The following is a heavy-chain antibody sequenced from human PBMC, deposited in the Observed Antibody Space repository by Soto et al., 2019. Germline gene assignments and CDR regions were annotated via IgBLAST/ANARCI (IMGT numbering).Heavy chain of an antibody. CDR2: IYYSGST. Sequence: SETLSLTCTVSDGSISGGDFYWTWIRQPPGKALEWIGFIYYSGSTYHNPSLKSRVSISVDTSKNQFSLKLSSVTAADTAVYYCARAIVVGVAPPPGKFDSWGQGTLVTVSS. CDR1: DGSISGGDFY. V-gene: IGHV4-30-4*01. CDR3: ARAIVVGVAPPPGKFDS. D-gene: IGHD2-15*01. J-gene: IGHJ4*02.